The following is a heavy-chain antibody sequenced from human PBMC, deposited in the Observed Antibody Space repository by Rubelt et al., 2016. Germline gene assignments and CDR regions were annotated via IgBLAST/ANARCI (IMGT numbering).Heavy chain of an antibody. J-gene: IGHJ3*02. D-gene: IGHD1-14*01. CDR3: ASFRKAVGDAFDI. Sequence: EVQLVESGGGLIQPGGSLRLSCAASELSVSNNYMSWIRQAPGKGLEWVSVIYAGGSIFYADSVKGRFTISRDNSRNTLSLHMDSLRAEDTAVYFCASFRKAVGDAFDIGGRGTLVTVSS. CDR2: IYAGGSI. CDR1: ELSVSNNY. V-gene: IGHV3-53*01.